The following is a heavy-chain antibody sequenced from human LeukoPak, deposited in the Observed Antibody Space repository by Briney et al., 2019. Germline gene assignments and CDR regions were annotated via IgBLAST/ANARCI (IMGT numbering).Heavy chain of an antibody. CDR2: IKQDGSEK. CDR1: GFTFSNYG. CDR3: TRRLDE. J-gene: IGHJ4*02. V-gene: IGHV3-7*01. Sequence: GGSLRLSCAASGFTFSNYGMSWVRQAPGKGLEWVASIKQDGSEKFYVDSVKGRFTISRDNAKNSLYLQMNGLRVEDTAVYYCTRRLDEWGQGTLVTVSS. D-gene: IGHD3-16*01.